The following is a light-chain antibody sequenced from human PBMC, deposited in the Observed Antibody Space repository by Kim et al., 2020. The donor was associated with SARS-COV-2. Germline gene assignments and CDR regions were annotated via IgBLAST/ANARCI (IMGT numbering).Light chain of an antibody. Sequence: EIVLTQSPGTLSLSPGEGATLSCRASQSVGTYLAWYQQRPGQPPRLLMYGASMRAAGISDKFSGSGSGTDFTLTITRLEPEDFAVYYCQRYGSSPYTFGQGTKVDIK. CDR2: GAS. J-gene: IGKJ2*01. V-gene: IGKV3-20*01. CDR1: QSVGTY. CDR3: QRYGSSPYT.